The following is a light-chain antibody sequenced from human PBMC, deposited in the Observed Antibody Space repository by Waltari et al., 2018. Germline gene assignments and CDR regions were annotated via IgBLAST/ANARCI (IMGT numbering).Light chain of an antibody. V-gene: IGKV3-20*01. CDR2: GAS. Sequence: EIVLTQSQGTLSLSPGESATLSCRTSQSVTRAFAWYQQKPGQAPRLLIYGASNRATGIPDRFSGSGSGTDFSLTISSLEPEDFAVYYCQHYLRLPVTFGQGTKVEVK. CDR3: QHYLRLPVT. CDR1: QSVTRAF. J-gene: IGKJ1*01.